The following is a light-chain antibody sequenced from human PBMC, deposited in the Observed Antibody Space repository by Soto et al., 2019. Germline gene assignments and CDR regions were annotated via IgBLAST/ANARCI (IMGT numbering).Light chain of an antibody. Sequence: QSVLTQPPSVSGAPRQRVTISCSGSSSNIGNNAVNWYQQLPGKAPKLLIYYDDLLPSGVSDRFSGSKSGTSASLAISGLQSEDEADYYCAAWDDSLNGLVFGTGTKLTVL. CDR3: AAWDDSLNGLV. J-gene: IGLJ1*01. CDR2: YDD. V-gene: IGLV1-36*01. CDR1: SSNIGNNA.